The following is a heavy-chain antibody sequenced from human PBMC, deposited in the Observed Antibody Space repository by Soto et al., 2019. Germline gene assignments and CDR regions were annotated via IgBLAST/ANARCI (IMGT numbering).Heavy chain of an antibody. CDR3: ARAGDSSGPVALGY. D-gene: IGHD6-19*01. Sequence: SETLSLTCAVSGGSISSGGSSWRWIRQPPGKVLEWIGYIYHSGSTYYNPSLKSRVTISVDRSKNQFSLKLTSVTAADTAVYYCARAGDSSGPVALGYWGQGTLVTVSS. J-gene: IGHJ4*02. CDR1: GGSISSGGSS. V-gene: IGHV4-30-2*01. CDR2: IYHSGST.